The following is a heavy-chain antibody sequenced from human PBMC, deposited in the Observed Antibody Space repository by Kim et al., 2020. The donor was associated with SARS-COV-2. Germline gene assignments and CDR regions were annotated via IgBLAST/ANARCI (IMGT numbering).Heavy chain of an antibody. D-gene: IGHD3-3*01. V-gene: IGHV4-59*08. J-gene: IGHJ6*01. CDR1: GGSISSYY. CDR3: LRPQHRGINHYDLFD. Sequence: SETLSLTCTVSGGSISSYYWSWIWHPQGQGLEWNGFVYYCGSSNYNSTLKSRIRISVAMSTNQYSLTLRFVSVAATDADFCLRPQHRGINHYDLFDRGQG. CDR2: VYYCGSS.